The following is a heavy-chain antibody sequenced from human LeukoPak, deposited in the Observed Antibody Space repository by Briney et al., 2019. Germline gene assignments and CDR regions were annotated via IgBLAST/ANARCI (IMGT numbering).Heavy chain of an antibody. D-gene: IGHD1-14*01. CDR2: INQDGSEK. Sequence: GGSLRLSCATSGFSFNNDWMDWVRQAPGKGLEWVANINQDGSEKNCLDSVKGRFTISRDNAEKSLYLQMVSLRAEDTAVYYCATSRTSDYWGQGTLVTVSS. CDR3: ATSRTSDY. J-gene: IGHJ4*02. CDR1: GFSFNNDW. V-gene: IGHV3-7*03.